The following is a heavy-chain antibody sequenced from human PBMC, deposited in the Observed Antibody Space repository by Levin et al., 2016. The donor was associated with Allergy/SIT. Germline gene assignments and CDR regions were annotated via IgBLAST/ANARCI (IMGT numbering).Heavy chain of an antibody. D-gene: IGHD5-12*01. J-gene: IGHJ4*02. CDR2: IMPVFGTA. Sequence: SVKVSCKASGGAFSSEAISWVRQAPGQGLEWMGGIMPVFGTANYAQKFQGRVTITADETTSTAYMELKTLRSGDTAVYYCASAPRGAYDKDYWGQGTLVIVSS. V-gene: IGHV1-69*13. CDR1: GGAFSSEA. CDR3: ASAPRGAYDKDY.